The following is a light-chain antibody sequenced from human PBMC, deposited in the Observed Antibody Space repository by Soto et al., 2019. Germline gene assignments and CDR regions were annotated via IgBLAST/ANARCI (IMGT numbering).Light chain of an antibody. J-gene: IGLJ1*01. V-gene: IGLV2-14*01. Sequence: QSVLTQPASVSGFPGQSITISCTCTSGDVGGYKYVCWYQQHPGKAPKVMIYDVTNRPSGVSNRFSGSKSGNTASLTISGLQADDEADYYCSSYTSSGTLFGTGTKVTVL. CDR2: DVT. CDR1: SGDVGGYKY. CDR3: SSYTSSGTL.